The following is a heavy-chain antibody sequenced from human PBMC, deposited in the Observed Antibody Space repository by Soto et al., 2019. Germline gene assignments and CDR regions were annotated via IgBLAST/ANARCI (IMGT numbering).Heavy chain of an antibody. CDR3: AKEGCSSTSCYFHYYYGMDV. D-gene: IGHD2-2*01. J-gene: IGHJ6*02. Sequence: EVQLLESGGGLVQPGGSLRLSCAASGFTFSSYAMSWVRQAPGKGLEWVSAISGSGGSTYYADSVKGRFTISRDNSKNTLYLQMNSLRAEDTAVYYCAKEGCSSTSCYFHYYYGMDVWGQGTTVTVSS. CDR2: ISGSGGST. V-gene: IGHV3-23*01. CDR1: GFTFSSYA.